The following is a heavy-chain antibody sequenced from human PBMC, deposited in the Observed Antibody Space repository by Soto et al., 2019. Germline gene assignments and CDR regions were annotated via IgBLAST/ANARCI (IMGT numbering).Heavy chain of an antibody. Sequence: QVQLVQSGAEVKKPGASVKVSCKASGYTFTSYYMHWVRQAPGQGLEWMGIINPSGGSTSYAQKFQGRVNMTRDTSTSTVYMELSRLRSEDTAVYYCARDRELLMVYAIPSYYFDYWGQGTLVTVSS. V-gene: IGHV1-46*01. D-gene: IGHD2-8*01. J-gene: IGHJ4*02. CDR1: GYTFTSYY. CDR2: INPSGGST. CDR3: ARDRELLMVYAIPSYYFDY.